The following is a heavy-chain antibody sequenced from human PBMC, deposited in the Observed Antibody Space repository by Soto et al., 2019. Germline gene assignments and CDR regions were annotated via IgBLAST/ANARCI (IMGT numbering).Heavy chain of an antibody. V-gene: IGHV3-30-3*01. D-gene: IGHD4-4*01. Sequence: QVQLVESGGGVVQPGRSLRLSCAASEFTFNNYAMHWVRQAPGNGLEWVAVISYDGSIKYYADSVKGRFTISRDNSKSALYLQMNSLRAEDTAVYYCARGTTVTDKWFDPWGQGTLVTVSS. CDR1: EFTFNNYA. J-gene: IGHJ5*02. CDR2: ISYDGSIK. CDR3: ARGTTVTDKWFDP.